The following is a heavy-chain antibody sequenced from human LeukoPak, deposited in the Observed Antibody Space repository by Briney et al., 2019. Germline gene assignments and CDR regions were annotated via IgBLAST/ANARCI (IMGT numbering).Heavy chain of an antibody. CDR3: ARQTAGVAYYYYMDV. CDR2: IHYSGST. Sequence: PSETLSLTCTVSGDSISSSSYYWGWIRQPPGKGLEWIGSIHYSGSTYYNPSLKGRVTISVDTSKNQFSLKLSSVTAADTAVYYCARQTAGVAYYYYMDVWGKGTTVTVSS. V-gene: IGHV4-39*01. D-gene: IGHD1-14*01. CDR1: GDSISSSSYY. J-gene: IGHJ6*03.